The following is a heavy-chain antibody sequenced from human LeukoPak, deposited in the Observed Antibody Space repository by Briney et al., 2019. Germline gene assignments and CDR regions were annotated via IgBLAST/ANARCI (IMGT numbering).Heavy chain of an antibody. CDR3: ARGGPTVTTWGLFDY. CDR2: ISSSSSTI. D-gene: IGHD4-17*01. Sequence: GGSLRLSCAASGFTSSSYSMNWVRQAPGKGLDCVSYISSSSSTIYYADSVKGRFTISRDNAKNSLYLQMNSLRDEDTAVYYCARGGPTVTTWGLFDYWGQGTLVTVSS. J-gene: IGHJ4*02. V-gene: IGHV3-48*02. CDR1: GFTSSSYS.